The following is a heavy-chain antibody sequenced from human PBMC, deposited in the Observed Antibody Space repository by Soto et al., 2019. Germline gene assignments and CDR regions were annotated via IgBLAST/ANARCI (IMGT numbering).Heavy chain of an antibody. V-gene: IGHV1-69*15. D-gene: IGHD5-12*01. J-gene: IGHJ5*02. CDR3: AKDGGRDGYFGNWFDP. CDR1: GGTFSNYA. CDR2: IIPIFGTA. Sequence: QVQLMQSGAEVKKPGSSVKVSCKASGGTFSNYAITWVRQAPGQGLEWLGRIIPIFGTANYAQKFQGRVTSTAYESTTTAYMELSSLRSDDTAVYYCAKDGGRDGYFGNWFDPWGQGTLVTVSS.